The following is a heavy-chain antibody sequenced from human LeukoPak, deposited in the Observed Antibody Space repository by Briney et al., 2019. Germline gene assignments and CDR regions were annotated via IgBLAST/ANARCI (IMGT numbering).Heavy chain of an antibody. V-gene: IGHV4-34*01. Sequence: SETLSLTCAVYGGSFSGYYWSWIRQPPGKGLEWIGEINHSGSTNYNPSLKSRVTISVDTSKNHFSLKLSSVTAADTAVYYCARGVGVVPAAIRGRFDYWGQGTLVTVSS. D-gene: IGHD2-2*02. CDR3: ARGVGVVPAAIRGRFDY. CDR2: INHSGST. CDR1: GGSFSGYY. J-gene: IGHJ4*02.